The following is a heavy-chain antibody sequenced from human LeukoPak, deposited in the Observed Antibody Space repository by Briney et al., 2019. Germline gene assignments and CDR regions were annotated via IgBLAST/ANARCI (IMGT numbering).Heavy chain of an antibody. J-gene: IGHJ4*02. CDR2: IIPIFGTA. D-gene: IGHD6-19*01. V-gene: IGHV1-69*13. Sequence: AASVKVSCKASGGTFSSYAISWVRQAPEQGLEWMGGIIPIFGTANYAQKFQGRVTITADESTSTAYMELSSLRSEDTAVYYCARVYSSGLVGYWGQGTLVTVSS. CDR1: GGTFSSYA. CDR3: ARVYSSGLVGY.